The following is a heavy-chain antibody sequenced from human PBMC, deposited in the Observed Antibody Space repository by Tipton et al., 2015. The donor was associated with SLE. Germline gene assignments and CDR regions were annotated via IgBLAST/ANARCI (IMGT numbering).Heavy chain of an antibody. CDR2: IYYSGST. D-gene: IGHD3-3*01. CDR3: ARGVLRFLEWLLFDAFDI. CDR1: GGSISSHY. J-gene: IGHJ3*02. Sequence: TLSLTCTVSGGSISSHYWSWIRQPPGKGLEWIGSIYYSGSTHYNPSLKSRVTISVDTSKNQFSLKLSSVTAADTAVYYCARGVLRFLEWLLFDAFDIWGQGTMVTVSS. V-gene: IGHV4-59*11.